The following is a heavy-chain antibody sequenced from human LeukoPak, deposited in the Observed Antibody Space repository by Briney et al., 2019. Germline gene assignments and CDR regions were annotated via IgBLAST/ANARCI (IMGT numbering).Heavy chain of an antibody. J-gene: IGHJ4*02. CDR3: ALLDSSGWYDFDY. CDR2: IYYSGST. Sequence: SQTLSLTCTVSGGSISSGGYYWSWIRQHPGKGLEWIGYIYYSGSTYYNPSLKSRVTISVDTSKNQFSLKLSSVTAADTAVYYCALLDSSGWYDFDYWGQGSLVTVSS. V-gene: IGHV4-31*03. D-gene: IGHD6-19*01. CDR1: GGSISSGGYY.